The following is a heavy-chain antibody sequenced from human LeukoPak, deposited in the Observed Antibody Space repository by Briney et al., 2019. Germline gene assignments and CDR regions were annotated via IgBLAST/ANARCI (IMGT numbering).Heavy chain of an antibody. V-gene: IGHV1-18*01. CDR2: ISAYNGST. D-gene: IGHD2-15*01. Sequence: ASVKVSCKASGYTFTSYGISWVRQAPGQGLEWMGWISAYNGSTNYAQKLQGRVTMTTDTSTSTAYMELRSLRSDDTAVYYCAREGLSSSGVYYFDYWGQGTLVTVSS. CDR3: AREGLSSSGVYYFDY. J-gene: IGHJ4*02. CDR1: GYTFTSYG.